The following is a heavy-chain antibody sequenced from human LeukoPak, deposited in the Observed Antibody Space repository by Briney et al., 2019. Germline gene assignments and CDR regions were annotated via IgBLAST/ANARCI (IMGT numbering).Heavy chain of an antibody. J-gene: IGHJ6*02. Sequence: ESLKISCKGSGYSFTSYWIGWVRQMPGKGLEWMGIIYPGDSDTRYSPSFQGQVTISADKSISTAYLQWSSLKASDTAMYYCARHFIHGMVREVIINYYYGMDVWGQGTTVTVSS. V-gene: IGHV5-51*01. CDR2: IYPGDSDT. CDR3: ARHFIHGMVREVIINYYYGMDV. D-gene: IGHD3-10*01. CDR1: GYSFTSYW.